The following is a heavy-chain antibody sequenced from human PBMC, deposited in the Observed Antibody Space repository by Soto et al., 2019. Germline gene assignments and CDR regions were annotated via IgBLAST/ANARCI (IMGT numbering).Heavy chain of an antibody. D-gene: IGHD3-9*01. Sequence: SETLSLTCAVYGVSFGGYCWTWISQPPGTGLEWIGEINHSGSTNYNPSLKSRLTMSVATSTNRFSLQMTSVTDADTAIYYCARHGVTTFWPRFDSWGQGTLVTVSS. V-gene: IGHV4-34*01. CDR2: INHSGST. CDR1: GVSFGGYC. J-gene: IGHJ5*01. CDR3: ARHGVTTFWPRFDS.